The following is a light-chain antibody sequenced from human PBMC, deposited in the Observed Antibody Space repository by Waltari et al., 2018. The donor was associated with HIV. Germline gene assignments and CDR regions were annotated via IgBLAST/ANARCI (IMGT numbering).Light chain of an antibody. CDR1: QGISNW. V-gene: IGKV1-5*03. CDR2: KAS. J-gene: IGKJ5*01. CDR3: QQYNSDPS. Sequence: DIHMTQSPSTLSAFVGDRVTITCRASQGISNWLAWYQQEPGKAPKLLIHKASVLENGVSSRFSGSRFGTDFTLIIDSLEPDDFATYYCQQYNSDPSFGQGTRLEMK.